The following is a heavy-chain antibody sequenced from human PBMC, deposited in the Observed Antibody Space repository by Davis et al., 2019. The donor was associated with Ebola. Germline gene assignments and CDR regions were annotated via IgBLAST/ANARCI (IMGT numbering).Heavy chain of an antibody. CDR2: ISYDGSKK. Sequence: GGSLRLSCAASGFIFGSYEMIWVRQAPGKGLEWVAVISYDGSKKYYADSVKDRFTISRDNSKSTLYLQMNSLRAEDTAVYYCASGDKGLFWGYYFDYWGQGTLVTVSS. J-gene: IGHJ4*02. CDR1: GFIFGSYE. V-gene: IGHV3-30*03. D-gene: IGHD3-10*01. CDR3: ASGDKGLFWGYYFDY.